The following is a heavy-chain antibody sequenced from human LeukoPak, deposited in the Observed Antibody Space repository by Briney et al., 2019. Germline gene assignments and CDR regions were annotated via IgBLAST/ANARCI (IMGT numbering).Heavy chain of an antibody. J-gene: IGHJ2*01. Sequence: GGSLRLSCAAPGFAFSSYSMNWVRQAPGKGLEWVSSISSSSSYIYYADSVKGRFTISRENAKNSLYLQMNSLRAGDTAVYYCARVSGCSSTSCYIGWYLDLWGRGTLVTVSS. D-gene: IGHD2-2*01. CDR1: GFAFSSYS. CDR3: ARVSGCSSTSCYIGWYLDL. V-gene: IGHV3-21*01. CDR2: ISSSSSYI.